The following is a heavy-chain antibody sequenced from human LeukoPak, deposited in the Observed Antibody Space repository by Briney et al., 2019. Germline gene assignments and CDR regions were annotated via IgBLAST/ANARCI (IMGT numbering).Heavy chain of an antibody. D-gene: IGHD3-10*01. CDR3: GRTEYYFDY. J-gene: IGHJ4*02. V-gene: IGHV4-59*01. CDR2: IYYSGST. Sequence: PSETLSLTCTVSGGSMSTYYWSWIRQPPGKGLEWIGYIYYSGSTNYNPSLKSRVSMSADTSKNQFSLKLSSVTAADTAVYYCGRTEYYFDYWSQGTLVTVSS. CDR1: GGSMSTYY.